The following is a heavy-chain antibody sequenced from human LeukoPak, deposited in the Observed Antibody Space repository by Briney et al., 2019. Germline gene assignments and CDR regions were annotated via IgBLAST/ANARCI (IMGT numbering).Heavy chain of an antibody. D-gene: IGHD6-13*01. CDR2: IYYSGST. J-gene: IGHJ4*02. CDR1: GGSISSYY. CDR3: ARQRGSGSSWYFDY. Sequence: SETLSLTCTVSGGSISSYYWSWIRQPPGKGLEWIGYIYYSGSTNYNPSLKSRVTISVDTSKNRFSLKLSSVTAADTAVYYCARQRGSGSSWYFDYWGQGTLVTVSS. V-gene: IGHV4-59*08.